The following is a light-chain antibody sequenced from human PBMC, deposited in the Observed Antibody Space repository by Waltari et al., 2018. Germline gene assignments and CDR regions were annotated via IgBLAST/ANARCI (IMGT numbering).Light chain of an antibody. CDR2: NVS. J-gene: IGKJ4*01. CDR3: QQHSTWPS. V-gene: IGKV3-15*01. Sequence: EIVMTQSPATPSVLPGERATLSCRASQSVGTNLAWYQQTPGQAPRLLIYNVSTRAIDIPFRFSGSGSATEFTLTISSLQSEDFALYFCQQHSTWPSFGGGTKVEIK. CDR1: QSVGTN.